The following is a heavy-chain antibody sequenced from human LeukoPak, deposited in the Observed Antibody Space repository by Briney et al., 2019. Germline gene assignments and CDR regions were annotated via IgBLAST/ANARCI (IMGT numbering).Heavy chain of an antibody. D-gene: IGHD5-24*01. CDR1: GGTFSSYA. J-gene: IGHJ5*02. CDR3: ARDSSPNRDGYNYWFDP. Sequence: SVKVSCKASGGTFSSYAISRVRQAPGQGLEWMGGIIPIFGTANYAKKFQGRVTITTDESTSTAYMELSSLRSEDTAVYYCARDSSPNRDGYNYWFDPWGQGTLVTVSS. V-gene: IGHV1-69*05. CDR2: IIPIFGTA.